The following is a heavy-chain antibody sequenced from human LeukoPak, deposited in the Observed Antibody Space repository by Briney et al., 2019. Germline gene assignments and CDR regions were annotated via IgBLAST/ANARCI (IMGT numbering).Heavy chain of an antibody. CDR2: INHSGST. D-gene: IGHD6-19*01. Sequence: SETLSLTCAVYGGSFSGYYWSWIRQPPGKGLEWIGEINHSGSTNYNPSLKSRVTISVDTSKNQFSLKLSSVTAADTAVYYCARAGYSSGWYWFDPWGQGTLVTVSS. CDR1: GGSFSGYY. V-gene: IGHV4-34*01. J-gene: IGHJ5*02. CDR3: ARAGYSSGWYWFDP.